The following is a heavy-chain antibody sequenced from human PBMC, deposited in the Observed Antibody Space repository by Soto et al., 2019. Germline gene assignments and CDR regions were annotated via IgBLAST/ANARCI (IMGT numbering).Heavy chain of an antibody. Sequence: EVQLVESGGGLVKPGGSLRLSCAASGFTFSSYSMHWVRQAPGKGLEWVSSISSSSSYIYYADSVKGRFTISRDNAKNSLYLQMNSLRAEDTAVYYCARAGSSPVYSHLGMDVWGQGTTVTVSS. V-gene: IGHV3-21*01. CDR3: ARAGSSPVYSHLGMDV. CDR2: ISSSSSYI. CDR1: GFTFSSYS. J-gene: IGHJ6*02. D-gene: IGHD1-1*01.